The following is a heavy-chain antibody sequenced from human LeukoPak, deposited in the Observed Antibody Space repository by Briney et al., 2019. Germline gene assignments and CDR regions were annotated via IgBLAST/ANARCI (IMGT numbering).Heavy chain of an antibody. D-gene: IGHD3-9*01. Sequence: GESLKISCKGSGYSFTNYWISWVRQMPGKGLEWMGRIDPSDSYTNYSPSFQGHVTISADKSISTAYLQWSSLKASDTAMYYCASSKYYDILTGYYNGLDYWGQGTLVTVSS. CDR1: GYSFTNYW. V-gene: IGHV5-10-1*01. CDR2: IDPSDSYT. J-gene: IGHJ4*02. CDR3: ASSKYYDILTGYYNGLDY.